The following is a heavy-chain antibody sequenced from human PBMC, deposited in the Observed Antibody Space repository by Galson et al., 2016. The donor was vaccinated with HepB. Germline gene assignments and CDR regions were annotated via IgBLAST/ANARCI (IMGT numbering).Heavy chain of an antibody. V-gene: IGHV3-21*01. D-gene: IGHD4/OR15-4a*01. J-gene: IGHJ5*02. Sequence: SLRLSCAASGFTLSTQSMNWVRQAPGKGLEWVASISSSSSYIHYADSVEGRFTISRDNAKNSLYLEMNSLRAEDTAVYYCAREKGGPTMASHWFDPWGQGTLVTVSS. CDR1: GFTLSTQS. CDR3: AREKGGPTMASHWFDP. CDR2: ISSSSSYI.